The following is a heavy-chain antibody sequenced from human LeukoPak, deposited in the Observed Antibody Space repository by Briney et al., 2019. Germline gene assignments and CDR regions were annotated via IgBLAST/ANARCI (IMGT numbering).Heavy chain of an antibody. CDR1: GFTVRSNY. CDR2: IYSGVTT. CDR3: ARDQSYYVQGDY. J-gene: IGHJ4*02. D-gene: IGHD3-10*02. Sequence: GGSLRLSCAASGFTVRSNYMRLVGQDPGKGLELVSVIYSGVTTNYADSVKGRFTVSRDNSKNTLYLQMNSLRAEDTAVYYCARDQSYYVQGDYWGQGTLVTVSS. V-gene: IGHV3-66*01.